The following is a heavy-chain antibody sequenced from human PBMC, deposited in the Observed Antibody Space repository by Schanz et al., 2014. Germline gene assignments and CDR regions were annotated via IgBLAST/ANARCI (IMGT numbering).Heavy chain of an antibody. CDR3: AKTGGTYVHWYFDV. J-gene: IGHJ2*01. Sequence: EVQLVESGGGLVQPGGSLRLSCAASGFTFENYAMSWVRQAPGKGLEWVCVISSSGTSTYYADSVKGRFTVSRVNSKNPLFLQLNRLRAEDTAVYFCAKTGGTYVHWYFDVWGRGTLATVSS. D-gene: IGHD1-26*01. CDR2: ISSSGTST. V-gene: IGHV3-23*04. CDR1: GFTFENYA.